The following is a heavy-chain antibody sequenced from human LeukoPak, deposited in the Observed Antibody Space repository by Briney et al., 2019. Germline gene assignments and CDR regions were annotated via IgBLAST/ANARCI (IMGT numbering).Heavy chain of an antibody. Sequence: SQTLSLTCTVSSGSISSGGYYWSWIRQHPGKGLEWIGYIYYSGSTYYNPSLKSRVTISVDTSKNQFSLKLSSVTAADTAVYYCARAPLGTNYYFDYWGQGTLVTVSS. J-gene: IGHJ4*02. CDR3: ARAPLGTNYYFDY. CDR1: SGSISSGGYY. D-gene: IGHD5-12*01. CDR2: IYYSGST. V-gene: IGHV4-31*03.